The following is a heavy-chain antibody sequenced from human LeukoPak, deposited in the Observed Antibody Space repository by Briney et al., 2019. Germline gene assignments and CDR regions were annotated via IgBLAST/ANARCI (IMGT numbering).Heavy chain of an antibody. V-gene: IGHV1-46*01. CDR3: ARVGYDILTGYSEPSFDY. Sequence: ASVKVSCKASGYTFTSYYMHWVRQAPGQGLEWMGIINPSGGSTGYAQKFQGRVTMTRDMSTSTVYMELSSPRSEDTAVYYCARVGYDILTGYSEPSFDYWGQGTLVTVSS. J-gene: IGHJ4*02. CDR1: GYTFTSYY. D-gene: IGHD3-9*01. CDR2: INPSGGST.